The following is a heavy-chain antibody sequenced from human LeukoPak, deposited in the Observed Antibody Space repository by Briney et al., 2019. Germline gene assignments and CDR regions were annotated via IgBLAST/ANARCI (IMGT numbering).Heavy chain of an antibody. CDR3: ARSGLLWFGEPGAFDI. CDR1: GYAFIGYY. J-gene: IGHJ3*02. D-gene: IGHD3-10*01. Sequence: ASVKVSCKASGYAFIGYYIHWVRQAPGQGLEWMGWINPNSGGTNYAQKFQGRVTMTRDTSISTAYMELSRLRSDDTAVYYCARSGLLWFGEPGAFDIWGQGTMVTVSS. CDR2: INPNSGGT. V-gene: IGHV1-2*02.